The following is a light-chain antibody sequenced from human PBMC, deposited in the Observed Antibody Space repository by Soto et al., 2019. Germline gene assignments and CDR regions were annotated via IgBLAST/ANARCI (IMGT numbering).Light chain of an antibody. CDR2: RAS. Sequence: DIQMTQSPSTLSASVGDRVIITCRASQSISSWLAWYQQKPGKAPDLLIYRASTLKTGIPSRFSGSGSGTEFTLTISSLQPDDFATYYCQHYDRPSWTFSTGTKVEIK. CDR1: QSISSW. CDR3: QHYDRPSWT. J-gene: IGKJ1*01. V-gene: IGKV1-5*03.